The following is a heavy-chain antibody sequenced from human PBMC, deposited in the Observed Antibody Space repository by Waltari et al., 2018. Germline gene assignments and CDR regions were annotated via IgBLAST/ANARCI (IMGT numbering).Heavy chain of an antibody. J-gene: IGHJ6*03. CDR3: AGASEPTHRRRFPPPGDYYYMDV. D-gene: IGHD1-1*01. Sequence: QVQLVQSGAEVKKPGASVKVSCKASGYTFTSYAMHWVRQAPGQRLEWMGWINAGNGNTKYSQKFQGRVTITRDTSASTAYMELRSRRVEETAGYYWAGASEPTHRRRFPPPGDYYYMDVWGKGTTVTVSS. V-gene: IGHV1-3*01. CDR1: GYTFTSYA. CDR2: INAGNGNT.